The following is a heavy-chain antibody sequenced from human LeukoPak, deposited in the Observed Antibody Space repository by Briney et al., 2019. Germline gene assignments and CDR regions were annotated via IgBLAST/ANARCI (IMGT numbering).Heavy chain of an antibody. D-gene: IGHD3-3*01. CDR1: GLTFSSYA. Sequence: GRSLRLSCAASGLTFSSYAMHWVRQAPGKGLEWVAVISYDGSNKYHADSVKGRFTISRDNSKNTLYLQMNSLRAEDTAVYYCARDRRDYDFWSGSIDYWGQGTLVTVSS. CDR3: ARDRRDYDFWSGSIDY. J-gene: IGHJ4*02. CDR2: ISYDGSNK. V-gene: IGHV3-30-3*01.